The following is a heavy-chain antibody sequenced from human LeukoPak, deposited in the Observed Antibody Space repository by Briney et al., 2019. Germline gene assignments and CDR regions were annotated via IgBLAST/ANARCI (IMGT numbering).Heavy chain of an antibody. Sequence: SETLSLTCAVYGGSFSGYYWSWIRQPPGKGLEWIGEINHSGSTNYNPSLKSRVTISVDTSKNQFSLKLSSVTAADTAVYYCARQRRLGQWLVRGWFDPWGQGTLVTVSS. CDR3: ARQRRLGQWLVRGWFDP. D-gene: IGHD6-19*01. CDR1: GGSFSGYY. J-gene: IGHJ5*02. V-gene: IGHV4-34*01. CDR2: INHSGST.